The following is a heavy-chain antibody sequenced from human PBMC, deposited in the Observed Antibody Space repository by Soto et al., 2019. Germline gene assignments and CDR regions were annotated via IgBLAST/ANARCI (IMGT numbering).Heavy chain of an antibody. CDR3: STPYYDGSGDDYYYGMDV. J-gene: IGHJ6*02. CDR1: GGTFSSYA. Sequence: SVKVSCKASGGTFSSYAISWVRQAPGQGLEWMGGIIPIFGTANYAQKFQGRVTITADESTSTAYMELSSLRSEETAVYYCSTPYYDGSGDDYYYGMDVWGQGTTVTVSS. V-gene: IGHV1-69*13. D-gene: IGHD3-10*01. CDR2: IIPIFGTA.